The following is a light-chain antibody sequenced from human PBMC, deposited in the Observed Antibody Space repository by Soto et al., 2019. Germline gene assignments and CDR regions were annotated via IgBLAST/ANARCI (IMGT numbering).Light chain of an antibody. J-gene: IGKJ5*01. CDR2: WAS. Sequence: DIVMTQSPDSLAVSLGERATINCKPSQSVLYSSNNNNYLAWYQQKPGQPPKLLIYWASTREYGVPDRFSGSGSATDFTLTISSLQAEDVAVYYCQQYYSIPITFGQGTRLEIK. CDR3: QQYYSIPIT. CDR1: QSVLYSSNNNNY. V-gene: IGKV4-1*01.